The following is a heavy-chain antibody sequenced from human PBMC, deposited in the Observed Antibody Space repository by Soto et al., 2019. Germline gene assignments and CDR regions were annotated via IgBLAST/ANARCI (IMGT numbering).Heavy chain of an antibody. V-gene: IGHV1-18*01. CDR3: ARFSSGYDGYYCSYMDV. CDR2: ISAYNGNT. D-gene: IGHD5-12*01. J-gene: IGHJ6*03. CDR1: GYTFTSYG. Sequence: GASVKVSCKASGYTFTSYGISWVRQAPGQGLEWMGWISAYNGNTNYAQKLQGRVTMTTDTSTSTAYMELRSLRSDDTAVYYCARFSSGYDGYYCSYMDVWGKGTTVTVSS.